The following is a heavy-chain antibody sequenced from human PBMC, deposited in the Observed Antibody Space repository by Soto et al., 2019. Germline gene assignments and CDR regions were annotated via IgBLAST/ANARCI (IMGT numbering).Heavy chain of an antibody. J-gene: IGHJ6*02. CDR3: AKNYDSSGLGYYYGMDV. CDR2: ISGRGGST. V-gene: IGHV3-23*01. CDR1: GFPFSSYA. D-gene: IGHD3-22*01. Sequence: PGGSLRLSCEASGFPFSSYAMGGVRQVPGKGLEWVSSISGRGGSTYYADSVKGRFTISRDDSRNTLYLQMNSLRAEDTAVYYCAKNYDSSGLGYYYGMDVWGQGTTVTVSS.